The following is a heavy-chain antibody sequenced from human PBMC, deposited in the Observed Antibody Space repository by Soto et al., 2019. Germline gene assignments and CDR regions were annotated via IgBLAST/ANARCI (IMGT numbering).Heavy chain of an antibody. CDR1: GFTFSTYW. V-gene: IGHV3-7*05. J-gene: IGHJ4*02. D-gene: IGHD5-12*01. Sequence: EVQLVESGGGLVQPGESLRLSCAASGFTFSTYWMSWVRQAPGKGLEWVANIRDDGSEQYYVDSVKGRFTISRDNAKNSLYLQINSLRDEDTAVYYCARDQVALDFWGQGTLVIVSS. CDR2: IRDDGSEQ. CDR3: ARDQVALDF.